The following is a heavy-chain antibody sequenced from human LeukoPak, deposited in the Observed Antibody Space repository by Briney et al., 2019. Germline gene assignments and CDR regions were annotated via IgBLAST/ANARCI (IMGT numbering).Heavy chain of an antibody. CDR3: AREGKGIAFDY. Sequence: GGSLRLSCAASGFTFSSYEMNWVRQAPGKGLEWVSYITSSGSTMKYADSVKGRFTISRDSAKNSLYLQMNSLRAEDTAVYYCAREGKGIAFDYWGKGTLVTVSS. V-gene: IGHV3-48*03. J-gene: IGHJ4*02. CDR1: GFTFSSYE. CDR2: ITSSGSTM. D-gene: IGHD6-13*01.